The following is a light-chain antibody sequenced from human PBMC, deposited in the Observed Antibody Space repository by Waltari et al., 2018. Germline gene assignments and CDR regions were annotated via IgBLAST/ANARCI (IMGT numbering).Light chain of an antibody. CDR1: QSISTF. CDR2: SAS. V-gene: IGKV1-39*01. Sequence: DIQMTQSPSSLSGSVGDRVTITCRASQSISTFLNWYQKKPGKAPKLLISSASSLQSGVPSRFSGSGSGTDFTLTISSLQPEDFATYYCQQSYSSPQTFGQGTKVEIK. J-gene: IGKJ1*01. CDR3: QQSYSSPQT.